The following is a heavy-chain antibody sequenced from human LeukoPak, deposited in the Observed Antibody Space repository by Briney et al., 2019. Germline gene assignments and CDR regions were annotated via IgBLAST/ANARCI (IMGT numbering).Heavy chain of an antibody. Sequence: SETLSLTCAVYGRSFSGYYWSWIRQPPGKGLEWIGEINHSGSTNYNPSLKSRVTISVDTSKNQFSLKLSSVTAADTAVYYCARGYFDWLTLWGQGTLVTVSS. CDR2: INHSGST. CDR3: ARGYFDWLTL. CDR1: GRSFSGYY. J-gene: IGHJ4*02. V-gene: IGHV4-34*01. D-gene: IGHD3-9*01.